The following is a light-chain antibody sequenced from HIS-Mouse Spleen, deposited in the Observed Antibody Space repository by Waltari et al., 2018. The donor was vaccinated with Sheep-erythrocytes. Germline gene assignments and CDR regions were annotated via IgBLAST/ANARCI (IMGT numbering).Light chain of an antibody. CDR3: YSTDSSGNHWV. CDR2: EDR. CDR1: ALPKKY. J-gene: IGLJ3*02. Sequence: SYELTQPPSVSVSPGQTARITCSGDALPKKYAYWYQQKSGRAPVLVIYEDRKRPSGNPESFAGSTAGTMATLTISGAQVEDEADYYCYSTDSSGNHWVFGGGTKLTVL. V-gene: IGLV3-10*01.